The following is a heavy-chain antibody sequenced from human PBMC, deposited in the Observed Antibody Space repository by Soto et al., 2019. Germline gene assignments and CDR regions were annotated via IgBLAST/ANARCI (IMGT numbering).Heavy chain of an antibody. CDR3: ASLVAAPSSFSSYYYGMDV. CDR2: ISSSSSDI. CDR1: GFTFRSYT. D-gene: IGHD6-6*01. V-gene: IGHV3-21*01. Sequence: GGSLRLSCAASGFTFRSYTMDWVRQSPGKGLEWVSSISSSSSDIYYADSVKGRFTVSRDNAKNSLYLQMNSLRAEDTAVYYCASLVAAPSSFSSYYYGMDVWGQGTTVTVSS. J-gene: IGHJ6*02.